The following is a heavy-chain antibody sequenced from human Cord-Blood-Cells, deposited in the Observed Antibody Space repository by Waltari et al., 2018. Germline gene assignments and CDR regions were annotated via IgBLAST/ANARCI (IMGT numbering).Heavy chain of an antibody. CDR3: ARGPTELVLGY. CDR2: IIPIFGTA. J-gene: IGHJ4*02. D-gene: IGHD6-13*01. Sequence: GQGLEWMGGIIPIFGTANYAQKFQGRVTITADKSTSTAYMELSSLRSEDTAVYYCARGPTELVLGYWGQGTLVTVSS. V-gene: IGHV1-69*06.